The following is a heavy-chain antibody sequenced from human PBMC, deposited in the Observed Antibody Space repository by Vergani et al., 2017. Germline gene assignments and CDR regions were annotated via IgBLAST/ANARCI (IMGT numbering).Heavy chain of an antibody. D-gene: IGHD2-2*01. CDR3: ARDGIVVVPAAIYYYYGMDV. CDR2: IKQDGSEK. Sequence: EVQLVESGGGLVQPGGSLRLSCAASGFTFSSYWMSWVRQAPGKWLEWVANIKQDGSEKYYVDSVKGRFTISRDNAKNSLYLQMNSLRAEDTAVYYCARDGIVVVPAAIYYYYGMDVWGQGTTVTVSS. V-gene: IGHV3-7*01. J-gene: IGHJ6*02. CDR1: GFTFSSYW.